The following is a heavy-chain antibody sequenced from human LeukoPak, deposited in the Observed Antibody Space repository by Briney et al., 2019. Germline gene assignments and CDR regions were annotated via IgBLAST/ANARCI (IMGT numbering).Heavy chain of an antibody. CDR1: GGTFSSYA. CDR2: IIPIFGTA. V-gene: IGHV1-69*13. D-gene: IGHD4-17*01. J-gene: IGHJ4*02. Sequence: SVKVSCKASGGTFSSYAISWVRQAPGQGLEWMGGIIPIFGTANYAQKFQGRVTITADESTSTAYMELSSVRSEDTAVYYCARDRRNYGDYYFDYWGQGTLVTVSS. CDR3: ARDRRNYGDYYFDY.